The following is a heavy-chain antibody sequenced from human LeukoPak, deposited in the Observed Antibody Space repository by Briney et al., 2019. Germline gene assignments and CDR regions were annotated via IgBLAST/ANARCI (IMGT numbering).Heavy chain of an antibody. CDR3: ARDLAFVAAAGTVLGPYYFDY. D-gene: IGHD6-13*01. CDR2: ISYDGSNK. V-gene: IGHV3-30*04. Sequence: GGSLRLSCAASGFTFSTYSIHWVRQAPGKGLEWVAVISYDGSNKYYADSVKGRFTISRDNSKNTLYLQMNSLRAEDTAVYYCARDLAFVAAAGTVLGPYYFDYWGQGTLVTVSS. CDR1: GFTFSTYS. J-gene: IGHJ4*02.